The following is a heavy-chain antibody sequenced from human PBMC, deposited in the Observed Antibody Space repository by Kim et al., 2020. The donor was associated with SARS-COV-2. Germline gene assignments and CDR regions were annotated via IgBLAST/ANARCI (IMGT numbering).Heavy chain of an antibody. V-gene: IGHV4-34*01. Sequence: SQTLSLTCAVYGGSFSGYYWSWIRQPPGKGLEWIGEINHSGSTNYNPSLKSRVTISVDTSKNQFSLKLSSVTAADTAVYYCARYAIWSGYHYPTRQKPYNWFDPWGQGTLVTVSS. J-gene: IGHJ5*02. CDR1: GGSFSGYY. D-gene: IGHD3-3*01. CDR2: INHSGST. CDR3: ARYAIWSGYHYPTRQKPYNWFDP.